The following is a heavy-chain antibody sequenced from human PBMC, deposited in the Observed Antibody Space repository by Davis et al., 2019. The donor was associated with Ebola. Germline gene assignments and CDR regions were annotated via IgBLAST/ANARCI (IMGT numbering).Heavy chain of an antibody. D-gene: IGHD4-17*01. CDR2: IIPIFGTA. Sequence: AASVKVSCKASGGTFSSYAISWVRQAPGQGLEWMGGIIPIFGTANYAQKFQGRVTITADESTSTAYMELSSLRSEDTAVYYCARGPHYGDYFYYYYYGMDVWGQGTTVTVSS. CDR3: ARGPHYGDYFYYYYYGMDV. CDR1: GGTFSSYA. V-gene: IGHV1-69*13. J-gene: IGHJ6*02.